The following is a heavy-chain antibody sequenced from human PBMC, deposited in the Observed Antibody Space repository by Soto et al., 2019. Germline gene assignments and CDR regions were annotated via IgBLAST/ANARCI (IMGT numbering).Heavy chain of an antibody. D-gene: IGHD3-16*01. CDR1: GGSFSGYY. CDR3: AREGEGGFDY. V-gene: IGHV4-34*01. Sequence: QVQLQQWGAGLLKPSETLSLTCAVYGGSFSGYYWSWIRQPPGKGLEWIGEINHSGSTNYNPSLKSRVTISVHTSKNQFSLKLSSVTAADTAVYYCAREGEGGFDYWGQGTLVTVSS. CDR2: INHSGST. J-gene: IGHJ4*02.